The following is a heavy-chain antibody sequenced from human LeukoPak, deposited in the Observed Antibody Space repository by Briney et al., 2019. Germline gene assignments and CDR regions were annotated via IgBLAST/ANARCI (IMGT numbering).Heavy chain of an antibody. CDR1: GRSVSSGSDY. J-gene: IGHJ4*02. CDR2: ISYSGST. V-gene: IGHV4-61*01. D-gene: IGHD3-10*01. Sequence: PSETLSLTCTVSGRSVSSGSDYWPWIRQPPGKGLEWIGHISYSGSTNYNPSLKSRVTISLDTSKNQLSLKLSSVTTADTAVYYCARGRAALWFGELWGQGTLVTVSS. CDR3: ARGRAALWFGEL.